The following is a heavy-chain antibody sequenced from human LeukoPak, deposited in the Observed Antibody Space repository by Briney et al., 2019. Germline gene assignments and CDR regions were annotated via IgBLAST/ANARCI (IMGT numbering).Heavy chain of an antibody. CDR2: IYPGESHT. J-gene: IGHJ4*02. V-gene: IGHV5-51*03. CDR3: ARLPYYDYVWGSYRYTYFDY. CDR1: GYSFTSYL. Sequence: NTGEPLKISCKGSGYSFTSYLVGWARQMPGKGVEWMGNIYPGESHTRYSPSDQGQVTISADKTIRTAYLQWSSLKASDTAMYYCARLPYYDYVWGSYRYTYFDYWGQGTLVTVSS. D-gene: IGHD3-16*02.